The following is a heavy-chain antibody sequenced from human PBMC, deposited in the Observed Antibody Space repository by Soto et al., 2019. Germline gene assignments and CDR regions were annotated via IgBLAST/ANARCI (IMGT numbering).Heavy chain of an antibody. CDR3: ARDLFLPGDRGYYYYGMDV. CDR2: ISSSSSYI. D-gene: IGHD7-27*01. Sequence: GGSLRLSCAASGFTFSSYSMNWVRQAPGKGLEWVSSISSSSSYIYYADSVKGRFTISRDNAKNSLYLQMNSLRAEDTAVYYCARDLFLPGDRGYYYYGMDVWGQGTTVTGSS. V-gene: IGHV3-21*01. J-gene: IGHJ6*02. CDR1: GFTFSSYS.